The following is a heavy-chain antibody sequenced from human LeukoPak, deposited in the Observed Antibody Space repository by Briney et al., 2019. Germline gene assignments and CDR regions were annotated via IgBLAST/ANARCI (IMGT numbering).Heavy chain of an antibody. CDR1: GYSISSNNW. Sequence: TSETLSLTCAVSGYSISSNNWWAWVRQPPGKGLEWIGYIYYNGNTYYNPYNPSLTSRVTMSVDTSKNQFSLKLDSVTEIDTAMYYCARNQAVAANRGASDVWGQGTMVTVS. J-gene: IGHJ3*01. D-gene: IGHD6-19*01. CDR3: ARNQAVAANRGASDV. CDR2: IYYNGNT. V-gene: IGHV4-28*01.